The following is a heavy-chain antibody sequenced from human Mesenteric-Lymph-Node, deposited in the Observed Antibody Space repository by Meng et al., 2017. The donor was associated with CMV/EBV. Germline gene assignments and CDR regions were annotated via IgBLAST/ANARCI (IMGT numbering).Heavy chain of an antibody. D-gene: IGHD2-2*01. V-gene: IGHV5-51*01. Sequence: SGYNVTNYWIAWLRQMPGKGLEWMGIIYPRDSETGYSPSFQGQVTISADKSISTAYLQWSSLKASDTGMYFCARGGVLVPAAVWFDPWGQGTLVTVSS. CDR1: GYNVTNYW. CDR2: IYPRDSET. CDR3: ARGGVLVPAAVWFDP. J-gene: IGHJ5*02.